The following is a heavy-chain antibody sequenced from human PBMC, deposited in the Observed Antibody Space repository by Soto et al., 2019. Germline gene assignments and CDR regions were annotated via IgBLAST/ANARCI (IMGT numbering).Heavy chain of an antibody. V-gene: IGHV3-7*04. CDR2: TKQDGSEK. CDR1: GFTVSSSW. Sequence: EVQLMEAGGGLVQPGGSLRLSCAASGFTVSSSWMGLVRQAPGKGLEWVAKTKQDGSEKYYVDSVKGRFTISRDNDKNSLYLKMNSLRAEDTAVYYCARDPCHGALDIWGQGTMVIVSS. CDR3: ARDPCHGALDI. J-gene: IGHJ3*02.